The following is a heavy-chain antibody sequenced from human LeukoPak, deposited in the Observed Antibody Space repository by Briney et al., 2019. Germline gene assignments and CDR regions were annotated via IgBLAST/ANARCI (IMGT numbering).Heavy chain of an antibody. CDR3: ARDSVLLWFGELLGSGWFDP. Sequence: SETLSLTCTFSGGSISSSSYYWGWIRQPPGKGLEWIGSINYSGSTYYNPSLKSRVTISVDPSKKHFSLTLSPVTASDTGVYYCARDSVLLWFGELLGSGWFDPWGQGTLVTVSS. J-gene: IGHJ5*02. CDR1: GGSISSSSYY. D-gene: IGHD3-10*01. CDR2: INYSGST. V-gene: IGHV4-39*07.